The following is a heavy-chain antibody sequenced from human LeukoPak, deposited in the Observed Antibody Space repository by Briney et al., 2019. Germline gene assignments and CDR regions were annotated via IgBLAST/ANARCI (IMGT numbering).Heavy chain of an antibody. Sequence: VSLKVSCKSSGYTFTGYGITWVRQAPGQGLEWMGWISALNGNTNYAQSLQGRFTMTTDTSTSTAYMELRSLRSDDTAVYYCARVCHWDADNTRGDAVDYWGQGTLVSVSS. J-gene: IGHJ4*02. CDR1: GYTFTGYG. CDR2: ISALNGNT. CDR3: ARVCHWDADNTRGDAVDY. D-gene: IGHD1-1*01. V-gene: IGHV1-18*01.